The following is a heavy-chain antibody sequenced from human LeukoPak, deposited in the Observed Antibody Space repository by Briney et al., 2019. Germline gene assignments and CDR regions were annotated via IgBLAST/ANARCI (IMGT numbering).Heavy chain of an antibody. CDR2: INPNSGGT. CDR1: GYTFTGYR. Sequence: ASVKVSCKASGYTFTGYRIHWVRQAPGQGLEWMGWINPNSGGTNYAQKFQGRVTMTRDTSISTAYMELSRLRSDDTAVYFCARLRSSGSSRYFDYWGQGTLVTVSS. J-gene: IGHJ4*02. V-gene: IGHV1-2*02. CDR3: ARLRSSGSSRYFDY. D-gene: IGHD6-19*01.